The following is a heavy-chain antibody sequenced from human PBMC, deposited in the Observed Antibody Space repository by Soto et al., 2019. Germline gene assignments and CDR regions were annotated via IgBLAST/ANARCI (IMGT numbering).Heavy chain of an antibody. CDR3: AWGVGGSSYAYLPAD. D-gene: IGHD5-18*01. V-gene: IGHV3-23*01. CDR2: LSAGGTAT. J-gene: IGHJ4*01. CDR1: GFIFSSSA. Sequence: EVQLLESGGGLVQPGGSLRLSCAASGFIFSSSAMTWVRQAPGKGLEWVSGLSAGGTATYYADSVKGRFTISRDNSKNTLYLLVNSLSVEDTALYYCAWGVGGSSYAYLPADWGHGTLVTVSS.